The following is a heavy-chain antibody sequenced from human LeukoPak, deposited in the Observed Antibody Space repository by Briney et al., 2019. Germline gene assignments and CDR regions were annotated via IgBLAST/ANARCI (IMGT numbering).Heavy chain of an antibody. V-gene: IGHV3-21*01. J-gene: IGHJ3*02. CDR3: AGLLWFGELLYGAFDI. CDR1: GFTFSSYS. CDR2: ISSSSSYI. D-gene: IGHD3-10*01. Sequence: PGGPLRLSCAASGFTFSSYSMNWVRQAPGKGLEWVSSISSSSSYIYYADSVKGRFTISRDNAKNSLYLQMNSLRAEDTAVYYCAGLLWFGELLYGAFDIWGQGTMVTVSS.